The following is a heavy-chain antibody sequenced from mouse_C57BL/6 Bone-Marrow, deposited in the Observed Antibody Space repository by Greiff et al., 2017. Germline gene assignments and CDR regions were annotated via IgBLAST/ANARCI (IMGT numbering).Heavy chain of an antibody. CDR2: INDGGIYT. CDR3: ARDQDKPYFDY. V-gene: IGHV5-4*01. CDR1: GFTFSSYA. D-gene: IGHD3-2*02. J-gene: IGHJ2*01. Sequence: EVKLVESGGGLVKPGGSLKLSCAASGFTFSSYAMSWVRQTPEKRLEWVATINDGGIYTYYPDNVKGRFTISRYNAKNILYLHMSHLKSEDTAMYYCARDQDKPYFDYWGQGTTLTVSS.